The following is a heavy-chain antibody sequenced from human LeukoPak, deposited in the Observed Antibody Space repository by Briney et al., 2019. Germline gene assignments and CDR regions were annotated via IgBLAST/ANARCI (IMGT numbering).Heavy chain of an antibody. CDR1: GGTFSSYA. V-gene: IGHV1-69*04. Sequence: GASVKVSCKASGGTFSSYAISWVRQAPGQGLEWMGRIIPILGIANYAQKFQGRVTITADKPTSTAYMELSSLRSEDTAVYYCARAGIVVVPAATYWFDPWGQGTLVTVSS. CDR2: IIPILGIA. J-gene: IGHJ5*02. CDR3: ARAGIVVVPAATYWFDP. D-gene: IGHD2-2*01.